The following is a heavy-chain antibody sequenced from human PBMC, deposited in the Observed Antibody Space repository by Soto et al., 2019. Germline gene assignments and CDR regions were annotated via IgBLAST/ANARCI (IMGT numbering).Heavy chain of an antibody. J-gene: IGHJ5*02. D-gene: IGHD6-6*01. V-gene: IGHV5-51*01. Sequence: GESLKISCKGSGYSFTNYWIGWVRQMPGKGLEWMGTIYPGDSDTRYSPSFQGQVTISADKSITTAYLQWSSLKASDTAMYYCARRQYSSSSGWFDPWGQGTPVTVSS. CDR2: IYPGDSDT. CDR1: GYSFTNYW. CDR3: ARRQYSSSSGWFDP.